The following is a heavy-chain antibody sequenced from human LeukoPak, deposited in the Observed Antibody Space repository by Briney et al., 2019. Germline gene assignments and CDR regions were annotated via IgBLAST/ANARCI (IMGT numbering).Heavy chain of an antibody. J-gene: IGHJ4*02. V-gene: IGHV1-69*05. CDR1: GGTFSRYA. CDR3: ATAFSGFCSMTSCPGYY. CDR2: IIPIFGTA. Sequence: SVKVSCKASGGTFSRYAVSWVRQAPGQGLEWMGGIIPIFGTANYAQKFQGRVTITTDEATNTAFMELRSLRSEDTVVYFCATAFSGFCSMTSCPGYYWGQGTLVTVSS. D-gene: IGHD2-2*01.